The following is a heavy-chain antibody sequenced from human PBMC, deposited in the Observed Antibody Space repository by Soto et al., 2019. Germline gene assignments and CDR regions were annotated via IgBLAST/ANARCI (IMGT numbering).Heavy chain of an antibody. CDR1: GGSISSGSYF. CDR2: IYYSGST. CDR3: AKDRNGGNSVLVY. D-gene: IGHD2-21*02. Sequence: SETLSLTCTVSGGSISSGSYFWSWIRQHPGKGLEWIGYIYYSGSTYYNPSLKSRVTISVDTSQNQFSLKLSSVTAADTAVYYCAKDRNGGNSVLVYWGQGTLVTVSS. J-gene: IGHJ4*02. V-gene: IGHV4-31*03.